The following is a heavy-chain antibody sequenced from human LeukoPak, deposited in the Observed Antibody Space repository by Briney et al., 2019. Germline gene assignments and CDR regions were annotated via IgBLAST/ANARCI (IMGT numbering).Heavy chain of an antibody. CDR1: GYAITSGGFS. J-gene: IGHJ5*01. CDR2: IYDRGPA. D-gene: IGHD3-10*01. Sequence: PSETLSLACTVSGYAITSGGFSWNWIRQPPGKGLEWIGCIYDRGPAYYNPSLKSRFTISVDRPKNQFFLNVTSLTAADTAVYYCARSRQASGLFNSWGQGTLVVVSS. CDR3: ARSRQASGLFNS. V-gene: IGHV4-30-2*01.